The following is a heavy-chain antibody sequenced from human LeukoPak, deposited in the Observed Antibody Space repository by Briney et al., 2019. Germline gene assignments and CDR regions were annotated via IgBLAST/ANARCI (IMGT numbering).Heavy chain of an antibody. CDR2: IIPIFGTA. CDR1: GGTFISYA. CDR3: ARDVGKSSIFGRSSGFDP. D-gene: IGHD3-3*01. Sequence: SVTVSCKASGGTFISYAISWVRQAPGQGLEWMGGIIPIFGTANYAQKFQGRVTITTDESTSTAYMELSSLRSEDTAVYYCARDVGKSSIFGRSSGFDPWGQGTLVTVSS. J-gene: IGHJ5*02. V-gene: IGHV1-69*05.